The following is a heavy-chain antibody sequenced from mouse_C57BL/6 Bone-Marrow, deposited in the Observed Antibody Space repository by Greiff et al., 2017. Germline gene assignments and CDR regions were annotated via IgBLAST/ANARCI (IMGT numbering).Heavy chain of an antibody. J-gene: IGHJ2*01. CDR1: GFTFSDYG. V-gene: IGHV5-17*01. D-gene: IGHD1-1*01. Sequence: EVMLVESGGGLVKPGGSLKLSCAASGFTFSDYGMHWVRQAPEKGLEWVAYISSGSSTIYYADPVKGRFTISRDNAKNTLFLQMTSLRSEDTAMYYCARLRSYFDYGGQGTTLTVSS. CDR3: ARLRSYFDY. CDR2: ISSGSSTI.